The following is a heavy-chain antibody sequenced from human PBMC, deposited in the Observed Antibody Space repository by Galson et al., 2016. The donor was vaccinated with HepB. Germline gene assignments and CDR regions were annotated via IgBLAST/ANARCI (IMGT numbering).Heavy chain of an antibody. J-gene: IGHJ6*02. CDR2: IKHDGSEK. Sequence: SLRLSCAASGFTFSSYWMTWVRQAPGKGLEWVANIKHDGSEKKYVDSVKGRFTISRDNAKNSLYMQMNSLRPEDTAVYYCARGGPEADVWGQGTTVIVSS. D-gene: IGHD1-14*01. CDR3: ARGGPEADV. V-gene: IGHV3-7*01. CDR1: GFTFSSYW.